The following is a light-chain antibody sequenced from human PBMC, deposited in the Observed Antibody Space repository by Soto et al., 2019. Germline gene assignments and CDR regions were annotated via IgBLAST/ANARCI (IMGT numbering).Light chain of an antibody. CDR3: HQRQSWPRT. CDR2: LTS. J-gene: IGKJ1*01. Sequence: EIVLTQSPATLSSFPGDRVTLSCRASQAVNTRLAWYQHKPGQAPRLLIYLTSNRAAVIPARFSGSRSGTDFALTIRDVQPEDFAVYCCHQRQSWPRTFGQGTKVDI. V-gene: IGKV3-11*01. CDR1: QAVNTR.